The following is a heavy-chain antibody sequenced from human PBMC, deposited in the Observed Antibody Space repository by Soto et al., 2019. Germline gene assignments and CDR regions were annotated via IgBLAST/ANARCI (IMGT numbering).Heavy chain of an antibody. CDR1: GGSFSGYY. CDR2: INHSGST. CDR3: ARVSCTNAVCRYPGGWFDP. Sequence: QVQLQQWGAGLLKPSETLSLTCAVYGGSFSGYYWSWIRQPPGKGLEGIGEINHSGSTTYTPSLKSRVTISVDTSKNQFSLKLSSVTAADTAVYSCARVSCTNAVCRYPGGWFDPWGQGTLVTVSS. J-gene: IGHJ5*02. V-gene: IGHV4-34*01. D-gene: IGHD2-8*01.